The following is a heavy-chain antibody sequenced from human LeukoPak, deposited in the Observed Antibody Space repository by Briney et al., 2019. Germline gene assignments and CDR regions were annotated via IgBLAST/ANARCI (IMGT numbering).Heavy chain of an antibody. Sequence: TPSETLSLTCAVYGGSFSGYYWSWIRQPPGKGLEWIGEINHSGSTNYNPSLKSRVTISVDTSKNQFSLKLSSVTAADTAVYYCARDTYSYGTGYFDYWGQGALVTVSS. CDR2: INHSGST. CDR1: GGSFSGYY. D-gene: IGHD5-18*01. J-gene: IGHJ4*02. V-gene: IGHV4-34*01. CDR3: ARDTYSYGTGYFDY.